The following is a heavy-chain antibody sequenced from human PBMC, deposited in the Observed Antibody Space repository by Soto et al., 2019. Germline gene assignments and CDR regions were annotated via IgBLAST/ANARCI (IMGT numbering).Heavy chain of an antibody. J-gene: IGHJ6*02. V-gene: IGHV3-23*01. Sequence: GGSLRLSCIASGFTFSSYAMTWVRQSPGKGLEWVSDISGSGGITYYADSVKGRFTISRDNSKNTLNLQMNSLRADDTAVYYCARARRGAPYYYTMDLWGQGTTVTVSS. CDR2: ISGSGGIT. CDR3: ARARRGAPYYYTMDL. D-gene: IGHD3-10*01. CDR1: GFTFSSYA.